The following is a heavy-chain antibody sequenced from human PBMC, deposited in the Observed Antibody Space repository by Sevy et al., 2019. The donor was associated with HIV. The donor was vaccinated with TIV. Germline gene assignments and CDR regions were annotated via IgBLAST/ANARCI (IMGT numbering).Heavy chain of an antibody. CDR3: VRFDTKIKIFGVPRGAY. CDR2: INHREVT. D-gene: IGHD3-3*01. J-gene: IGHJ4*02. Sequence: SETLSLTCTVYSGSFSDFYWNWIRQSPGKGLEWIGEINHREVTNYNPSLKSRVTISADASNRQFSLKLTSVTAADTAVYYCVRFDTKIKIFGVPRGAYWGPVTLVTVSS. CDR1: SGSFSDFY. V-gene: IGHV4-34*01.